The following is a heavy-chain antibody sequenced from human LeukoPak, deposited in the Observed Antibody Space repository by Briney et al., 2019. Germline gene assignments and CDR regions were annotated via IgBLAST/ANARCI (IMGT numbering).Heavy chain of an antibody. CDR1: GFTFSRYA. CDR3: TRDHLGYCSSTSCYYLDY. CDR2: VSDDGTND. Sequence: GRSLRLSCGASGFTFSRYAMHWVRQAPGKGLEWVAVVSDDGTNDYYADSVKGRFTISRDNSKNTLYLQLNSLRVEDTAVYYCTRDHLGYCSSTSCYYLDYWGQGTLVTVSS. V-gene: IGHV3-30*04. D-gene: IGHD2-2*01. J-gene: IGHJ4*02.